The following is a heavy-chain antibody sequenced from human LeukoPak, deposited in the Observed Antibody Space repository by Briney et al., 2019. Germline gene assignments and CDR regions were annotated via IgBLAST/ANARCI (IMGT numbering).Heavy chain of an antibody. V-gene: IGHV1-8*03. D-gene: IGHD3-3*01. CDR2: MNPNSGNT. J-gene: IGHJ5*02. CDR1: GYTFTSYD. CDR3: ARGHRVDLYDFWSGPSDWFDP. Sequence: ASVKVSCKASGYTFTSYDINWVRQATGQGLEWMGWMNPNSGNTGYAQRFQGRVTITRNTSISTAYMELSSLRSEDAGVYYCARGHRVDLYDFWSGPSDWFDPWGQGTLVTVSS.